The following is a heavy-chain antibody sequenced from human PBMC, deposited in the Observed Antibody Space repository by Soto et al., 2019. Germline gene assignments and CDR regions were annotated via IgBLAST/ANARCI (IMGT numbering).Heavy chain of an antibody. D-gene: IGHD6-6*01. CDR2: IYYSGST. Sequence: QLQLQESGPGLVKPSETLSLTCTVSGGSISSSSYYWGWIRQPPGKGLEWIGSIYYSGSTYYNPSLKSRVTISVDTSKNQFSLKLSSVTAADTAVYYCARRSIAARPFDYWGQGTLVTVS. CDR1: GGSISSSSYY. CDR3: ARRSIAARPFDY. V-gene: IGHV4-39*01. J-gene: IGHJ4*02.